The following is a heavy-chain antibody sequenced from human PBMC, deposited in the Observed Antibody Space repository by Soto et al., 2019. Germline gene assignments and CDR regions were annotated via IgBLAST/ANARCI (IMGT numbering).Heavy chain of an antibody. Sequence: SETLSLTCTVPGGSISSSGYYWGWIRQPPGKGLEWIGSIYYTGSTYYNPSLKSRVTISVDTSKNQFSLKLSSVTAADTAVYYCAKHAEQWLVQYWFDPWGQGTLVTVSS. CDR3: AKHAEQWLVQYWFDP. D-gene: IGHD6-19*01. J-gene: IGHJ5*02. V-gene: IGHV4-39*01. CDR1: GGSISSSGYY. CDR2: IYYTGST.